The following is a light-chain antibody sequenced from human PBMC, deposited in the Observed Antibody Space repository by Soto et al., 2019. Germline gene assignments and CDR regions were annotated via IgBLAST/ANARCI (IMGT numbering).Light chain of an antibody. CDR2: KAS. Sequence: DIQMTQSPSTLSASVGDRVIITCRASQSIGDLLAWFQQKPGKAPKLLIYKASRLESGFPSRFSGSGSGTEFTLTISSLQPDDFATFYCQHYNSYPWTFGQGTKVEIK. J-gene: IGKJ1*01. V-gene: IGKV1-5*03. CDR1: QSIGDL. CDR3: QHYNSYPWT.